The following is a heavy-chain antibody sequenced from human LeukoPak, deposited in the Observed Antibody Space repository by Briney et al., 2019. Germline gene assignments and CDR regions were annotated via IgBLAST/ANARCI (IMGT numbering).Heavy chain of an antibody. D-gene: IGHD2-2*01. CDR1: GYTFTAYY. Sequence: ASVKVSCKTSGYTFTAYYIHWVRQAPGQGLEWMGWINPNSGGSNFAQKFLGRVTMTRDTSISTAYMELSSLRFDDTAVYYRARSSSTSCCGFDPWGQGTLVTVSS. CDR2: INPNSGGS. J-gene: IGHJ5*02. CDR3: ARSSSTSCCGFDP. V-gene: IGHV1-2*02.